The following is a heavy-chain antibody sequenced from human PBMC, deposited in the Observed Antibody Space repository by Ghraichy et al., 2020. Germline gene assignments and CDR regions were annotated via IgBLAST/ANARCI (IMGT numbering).Heavy chain of an antibody. CDR3: ARDYDSSGYYLVY. J-gene: IGHJ4*02. CDR2: IYYSGST. D-gene: IGHD3-22*01. Sequence: LRLSCTVSGGSINIGGYYWSWIRQHPGKGLEWIGYIYYSGSTYYNPSLKSRVTISVDTSKNQFSLKLSSVTAADTAVYYCARDYDSSGYYLVYWGQGTLVTVSS. CDR1: GGSINIGGYY. V-gene: IGHV4-31*03.